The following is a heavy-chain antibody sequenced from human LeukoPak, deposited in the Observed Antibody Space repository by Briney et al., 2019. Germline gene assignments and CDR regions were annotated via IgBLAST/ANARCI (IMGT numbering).Heavy chain of an antibody. CDR3: ARDVPYYDSSGYPLDY. CDR1: GGTFTSYG. Sequence: VKVSCKASGGTFTSYGISWVRQAPGQGLEWMGWISAYNGNTNYAQKLQGRVTMTTDTSTSTACMELRSLRSDDTAVYYCARDVPYYDSSGYPLDYWGQGTLVTVSS. D-gene: IGHD3-22*01. V-gene: IGHV1-18*01. CDR2: ISAYNGNT. J-gene: IGHJ4*02.